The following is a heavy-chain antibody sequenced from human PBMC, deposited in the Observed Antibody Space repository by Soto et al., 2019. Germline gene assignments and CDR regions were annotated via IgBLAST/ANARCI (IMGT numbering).Heavy chain of an antibody. CDR3: ARALRDYDSSGYYYYFDY. D-gene: IGHD3-22*01. V-gene: IGHV1-69*13. J-gene: IGHJ4*02. CDR1: GGTFSSYA. CDR2: IIPIFGTA. Sequence: ASVKVSCQASGGTFSSYAIRWVRQAPGQGLEWMGGIIPIFGTANYAQKFQGRVTITADESTSTAYMELSSLRSEDTAVYYCARALRDYDSSGYYYYFDYWGQGTLVTVSS.